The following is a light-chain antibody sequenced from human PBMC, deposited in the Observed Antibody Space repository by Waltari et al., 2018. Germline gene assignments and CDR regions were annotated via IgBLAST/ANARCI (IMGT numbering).Light chain of an antibody. CDR3: QSYDSRIV. CDR1: SGSIATSF. J-gene: IGLJ2*01. V-gene: IGLV6-57*04. Sequence: FVLTQPHSVSEYPGQSVTISCTRSSGSIATSFVQWYQKRPGRPPPTVIYEDHPRPSGVPDRFSGSIDTSSNSASLTSSGLRGDDEADYYCQSYDSRIVFGGGTKLTVL. CDR2: EDH.